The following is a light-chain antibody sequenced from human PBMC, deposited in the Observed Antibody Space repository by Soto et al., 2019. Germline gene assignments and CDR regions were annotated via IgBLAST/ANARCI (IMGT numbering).Light chain of an antibody. CDR1: QTISRF. V-gene: IGKV1-39*01. Sequence: DIPMTQSPPSLSASVGDRVTITCRTSQTISRFLNWYQHKPGTAPTLLIYTASNLQSGVPSRFSGSGSGTDFTLTISSLEREDFATYYCQQSYITPRTFGQGTKVEIK. J-gene: IGKJ1*01. CDR3: QQSYITPRT. CDR2: TAS.